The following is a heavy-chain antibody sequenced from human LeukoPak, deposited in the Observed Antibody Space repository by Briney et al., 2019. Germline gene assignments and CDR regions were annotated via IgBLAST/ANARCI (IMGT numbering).Heavy chain of an antibody. J-gene: IGHJ4*02. CDR2: IYYRSKWYN. Sequence: SQTLSLTFVFSGYSVPINSAAWNWIRQSPARGLEWLGGIYYRSKWYNDYAVSVKSRITINPDTSKNQFSLQLNSVTPEDTAVYYCAREVPAGLRSSDGIGCWGKGTLVTVSS. CDR3: AREVPAGLRSSDGIGC. CDR1: GYSVPINSAA. D-gene: IGHD2-2*01. V-gene: IGHV6-1*01.